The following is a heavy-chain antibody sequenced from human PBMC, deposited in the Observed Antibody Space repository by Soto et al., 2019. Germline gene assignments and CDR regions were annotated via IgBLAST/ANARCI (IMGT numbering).Heavy chain of an antibody. CDR3: ARGDGDYYDGNGYLGRH. D-gene: IGHD3-22*01. CDR2: INSDGSRT. V-gene: IGHV3-74*01. J-gene: IGHJ4*02. Sequence: EVQLVESGGGIVQPGGSLRLSCAASGFTFSSYWMHWVRQAPGKGLVWVSRINSDGSRTGNADSAKGRFTISRDNAKNTVYLQMNSLRAEDTAVYYCARGDGDYYDGNGYLGRHWGQGTLVTVSS. CDR1: GFTFSSYW.